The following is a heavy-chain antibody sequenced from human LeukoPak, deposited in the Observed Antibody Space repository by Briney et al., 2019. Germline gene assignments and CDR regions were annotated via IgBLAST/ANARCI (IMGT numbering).Heavy chain of an antibody. V-gene: IGHV4-34*01. CDR2: INHSGST. CDR3: ARDPAPYGDRYYFDY. Sequence: SETLSLTCAVYGGSFSGYYWSWIRQPPGKGLEWIGEINHSGSTNYNPSLKSRVTISVDTSKNQFSLKLSSVTAADTAVYYCARDPAPYGDRYYFDYWGQGTLVIVSS. J-gene: IGHJ4*02. CDR1: GGSFSGYY. D-gene: IGHD4-17*01.